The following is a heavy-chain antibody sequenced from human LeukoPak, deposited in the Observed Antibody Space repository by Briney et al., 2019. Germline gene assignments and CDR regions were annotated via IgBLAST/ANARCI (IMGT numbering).Heavy chain of an antibody. CDR3: ARAHIVVVTGSGAFDI. CDR1: GFTFSNYA. Sequence: GGSLRLSCAASGFTFSNYAMRWVRQAPGKGLEWVSSISSSSSYIYYADSVKGRFTISRDNAKNSLYLQMNSLRAEDTAVYYCARAHIVVVTGSGAFDIWGQGTMVTVSS. V-gene: IGHV3-21*01. CDR2: ISSSSSYI. J-gene: IGHJ3*02. D-gene: IGHD2-21*02.